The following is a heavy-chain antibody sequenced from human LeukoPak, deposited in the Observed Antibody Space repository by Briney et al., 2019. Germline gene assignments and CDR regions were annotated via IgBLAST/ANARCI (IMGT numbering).Heavy chain of an antibody. CDR2: IWYDGSNR. CDR1: GFTFSSYG. CDR3: ARGHYYGSGSYGTFDP. D-gene: IGHD3-10*01. V-gene: IGHV3-33*01. J-gene: IGHJ5*02. Sequence: PGGSLRLSCAASGFTFSSYGMHWVRQAPGKGLEWVAVIWYDGSNRYYADSVKGRFTISRDNSKNTLYLQMNSPRAEDTAVYYCARGHYYGSGSYGTFDPWGQGTLVTVSS.